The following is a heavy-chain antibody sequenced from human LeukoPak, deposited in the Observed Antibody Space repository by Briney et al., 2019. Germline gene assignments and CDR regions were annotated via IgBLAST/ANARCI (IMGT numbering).Heavy chain of an antibody. CDR1: GFTFSSYA. CDR3: ARVLASQWHTQGDDAFDI. J-gene: IGHJ3*02. Sequence: GGSLRLSCAASGFTFSSYAMSWVRQAPGKGLEWVSAIIGSGGSTYYADSVKGRFTISRDNAKNSLYLQMNSLRAEDTAVYYCARVLASQWHTQGDDAFDIWGQGTMVTVSS. D-gene: IGHD6-19*01. V-gene: IGHV3-23*01. CDR2: IIGSGGST.